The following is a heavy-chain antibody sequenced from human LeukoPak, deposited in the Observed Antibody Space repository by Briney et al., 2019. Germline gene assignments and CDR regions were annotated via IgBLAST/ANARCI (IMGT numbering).Heavy chain of an antibody. Sequence: ASVKVSCKASGYTFTSFGFNWMRQAPGQGLEWMGWISAYNGNTNYAQKLQGRVTMTTDTSTSTAYMELRSLRSDDTAVYYCARGGCSSTSCYPYYYYMDVWGKGTTVTVSS. CDR1: GYTFTSFG. V-gene: IGHV1-18*01. D-gene: IGHD2-2*01. J-gene: IGHJ6*03. CDR3: ARGGCSSTSCYPYYYYMDV. CDR2: ISAYNGNT.